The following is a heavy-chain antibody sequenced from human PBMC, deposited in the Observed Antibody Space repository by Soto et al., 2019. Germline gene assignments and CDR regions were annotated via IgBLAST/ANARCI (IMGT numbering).Heavy chain of an antibody. D-gene: IGHD3-16*01. J-gene: IGHJ6*02. V-gene: IGHV3-23*01. CDR1: GFTFSSYA. CDR3: AKPPDMGYYYYYGMDV. Sequence: GGSLRLSCAASGFTFSSYAMSWVRQAPGKGLEWVSAISGSGGSTYYADSVKGRFTISRDNSKNTLYLQMNSLRAEDTAVYYCAKPPDMGYYYYYGMDVWGQGTTVTVSS. CDR2: ISGSGGST.